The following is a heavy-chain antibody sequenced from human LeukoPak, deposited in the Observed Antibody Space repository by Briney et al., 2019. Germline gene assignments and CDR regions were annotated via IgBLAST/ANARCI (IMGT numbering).Heavy chain of an antibody. Sequence: PSETLSLTCTVSGGSISSYYWGWIRQPPGKGLEWIGSIYYSGSTYYNPSLKSRVTVSVDTSKNQFSLKLSSVTAADTAVYYCANSDSSGYYVDYWGQGTLVTVSS. J-gene: IGHJ4*02. D-gene: IGHD3-22*01. CDR3: ANSDSSGYYVDY. CDR1: GGSISSYY. CDR2: IYYSGST. V-gene: IGHV4-39*07.